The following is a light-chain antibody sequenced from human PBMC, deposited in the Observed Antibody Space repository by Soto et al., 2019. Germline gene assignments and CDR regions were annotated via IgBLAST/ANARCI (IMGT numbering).Light chain of an antibody. CDR1: QSISSW. CDR3: QQYKRYWT. CDR2: DAS. Sequence: IGMRQSPTTLYASLGARVIIXFRASQSISSWLAWYQQKPGKAPKLLIYDASSLESGVPSRFSGSGSGTEFTLTLRSLQPDDFATYDCQQYKRYWTYVQGTKVDIK. V-gene: IGKV1-5*01. J-gene: IGKJ1*01.